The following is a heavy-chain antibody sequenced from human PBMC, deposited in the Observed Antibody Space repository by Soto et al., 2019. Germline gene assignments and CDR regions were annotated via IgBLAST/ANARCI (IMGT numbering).Heavy chain of an antibody. J-gene: IGHJ5*02. V-gene: IGHV3-48*01. CDR1: GFTFSSYS. Sequence: GGSLRLSCAASGFTFSSYSMNWVRQAPGKGLEWVSYISRSSRTIYYAASVKGRFTISRDDAKNSLYLQMSSLRAEDTAVYYCARDPTYDFDGTTYYARPEYDLWGQGALVTVSS. CDR2: ISRSSRTI. D-gene: IGHD3-22*01. CDR3: ARDPTYDFDGTTYYARPEYDL.